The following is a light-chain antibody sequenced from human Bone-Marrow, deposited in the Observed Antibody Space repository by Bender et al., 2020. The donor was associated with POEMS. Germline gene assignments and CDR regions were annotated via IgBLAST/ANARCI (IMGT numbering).Light chain of an antibody. Sequence: QSVLAQPPSESGAPGQRVTISCTGSSSNIGAGYDVHWYQQLPGTAPKLLIYGNYNRPSGAPDRFSGSKSGTSASLAITGLQAEDEADYYCQSYDSNLSAYVFGTGTKVTVL. J-gene: IGLJ1*01. CDR1: SSNIGAGYD. CDR2: GNY. CDR3: QSYDSNLSAYV. V-gene: IGLV1-40*01.